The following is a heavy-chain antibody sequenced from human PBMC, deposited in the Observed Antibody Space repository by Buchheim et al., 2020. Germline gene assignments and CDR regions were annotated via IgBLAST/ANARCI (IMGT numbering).Heavy chain of an antibody. V-gene: IGHV3-23*01. CDR3: AKGSLEMITSGGLIAPYFFDS. CDR1: GFTFSTYG. Sequence: EVQLLESGGGLVQPGGSLRLSCAASGFTFSTYGMNWVRQVPGKGLEWVSVISGRGGNIKYADSVKGRFTISRDNSKNTLYLQMNSLRADDTAVYHCAKGSLEMITSGGLIAPYFFDSWGQGTL. D-gene: IGHD3-16*02. CDR2: ISGRGGNI. J-gene: IGHJ4*02.